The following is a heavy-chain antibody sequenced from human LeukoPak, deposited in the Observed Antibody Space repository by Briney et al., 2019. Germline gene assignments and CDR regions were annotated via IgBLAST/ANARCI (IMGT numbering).Heavy chain of an antibody. CDR2: INHSGST. CDR1: GGSFSGYY. J-gene: IGHJ5*02. V-gene: IGHV4-34*01. D-gene: IGHD2-15*01. Sequence: SETLSLTCAVYGGSFSGYYWSWIRQPPGKGLEWIGEINHSGSTNYNPSLKSRVTISEDTSKNQFSLKLSSVTAADTAVYYCATSVTNCSGGSCHNWFDPWGQGTLVTVSS. CDR3: ATSVTNCSGGSCHNWFDP.